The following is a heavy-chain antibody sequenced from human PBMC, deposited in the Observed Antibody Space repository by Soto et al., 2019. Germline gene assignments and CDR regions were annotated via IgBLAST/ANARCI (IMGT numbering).Heavy chain of an antibody. CDR3: ASGSQGTFGGVIATLGDYYGMDV. V-gene: IGHV4-34*01. Sequence: SETLSLTCAVYGGSFSGYYWSWIRQPPGKGLEWIGEINHSGSTNYNPSLKSRVTISVDTSKNQFSLKLSSVTAADTAVYYCASGSQGTFGGVIATLGDYYGMDVWGQGTTVTVSS. J-gene: IGHJ6*02. D-gene: IGHD3-16*02. CDR1: GGSFSGYY. CDR2: INHSGST.